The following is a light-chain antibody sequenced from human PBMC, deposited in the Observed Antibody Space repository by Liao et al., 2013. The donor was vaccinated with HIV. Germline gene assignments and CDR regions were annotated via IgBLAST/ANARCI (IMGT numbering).Light chain of an antibody. V-gene: IGLV3-21*01. CDR3: QVWESSSDYAV. Sequence: SYELTQPPSVSVAPGKTATITCGGDNIESKAVHWYQQKPGQAPVLVIYRDSDRPSGIPERFSGANSGNTATLTITRVEAGDEADYYCQVWESSSDYAVFGGGTKLTVL. CDR2: RDS. J-gene: IGLJ3*02. CDR1: NIESKA.